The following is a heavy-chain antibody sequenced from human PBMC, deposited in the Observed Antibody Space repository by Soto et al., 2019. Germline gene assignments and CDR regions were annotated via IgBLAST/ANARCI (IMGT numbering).Heavy chain of an antibody. V-gene: IGHV1-69*01. D-gene: IGHD3-10*01. CDR1: GGIFSTYA. CDR3: ARDRDDYGSGNYYNRVDF. J-gene: IGHJ4*02. Sequence: QVQLVQSGAEVKKPGSSVKVSCKASGGIFSTYAISWLRQAPGQGLEWMGGLIPLFGTPNYAQRFQGRVTITADESTSTAYMDLSRLRSEDTAVYYCARDRDDYGSGNYYNRVDFWGQGTLVTVSS. CDR2: LIPLFGTP.